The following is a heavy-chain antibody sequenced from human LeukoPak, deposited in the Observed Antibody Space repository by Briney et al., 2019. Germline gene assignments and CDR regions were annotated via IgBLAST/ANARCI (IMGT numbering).Heavy chain of an antibody. V-gene: IGHV1-18*01. CDR1: GCTFTSYG. J-gene: IGHJ6*04. CDR2: ISAYNGNT. CDR3: ARERGYCSSTSCYLPPDV. D-gene: IGHD2-2*01. Sequence: ASVKVSCKASGCTFTSYGISWVRQAPGQGLEWMGWISAYNGNTNYAQKLQGRVTMTTDTSTSTAYMELRSLRSDDTAVYYCARERGYCSSTSCYLPPDVWGKGTTVTVSS.